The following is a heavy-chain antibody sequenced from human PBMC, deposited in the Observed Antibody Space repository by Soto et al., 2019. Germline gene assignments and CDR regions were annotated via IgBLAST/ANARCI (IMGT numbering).Heavy chain of an antibody. CDR3: ARDQLILPAHDFFYGSDV. Sequence: GESLKISCQVSGFTLSMYSMTWVRQAPGKGLEWVAKIPQEGSDGHYVDSVKGRFTISRDNAKNSVYLQMNSLRAEDTAVYYCARDQLILPAHDFFYGSDVWGQGAKVTVSS. CDR2: IPQEGSDG. D-gene: IGHD2-21*02. J-gene: IGHJ6*02. V-gene: IGHV3-7*03. CDR1: GFTLSMYS.